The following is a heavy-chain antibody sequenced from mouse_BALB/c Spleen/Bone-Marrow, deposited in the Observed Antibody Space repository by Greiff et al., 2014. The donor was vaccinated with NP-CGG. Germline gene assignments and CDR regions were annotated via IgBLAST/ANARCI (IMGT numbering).Heavy chain of an antibody. CDR3: TRDQCITTATRAMDY. CDR1: GFTLSSYV. CDR2: ISSGGRYT. J-gene: IGHJ4*01. V-gene: IGHV5-9-4*01. Sequence: EVKLQESGGGLVKPGGSLKLSCAASGFTLSSYVMSGVRQSPEKRLEWVAEISSGGRYTYYPDTVTGRITISRDNAKNTLYLEMSSLRSEDTDMYYCTRDQCITTATRAMDYWGQGTSVTVSS. D-gene: IGHD1-2*01.